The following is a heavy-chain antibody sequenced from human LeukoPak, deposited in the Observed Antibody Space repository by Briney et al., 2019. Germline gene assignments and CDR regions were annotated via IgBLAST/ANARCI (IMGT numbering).Heavy chain of an antibody. CDR1: GGSISNNY. D-gene: IGHD3-9*01. Sequence: SETLSLTCTVSGGSISNNYWSWIRQPPGKGLEWIGYIYYSGSTNYNPSLKSRVTISVDTSKNQFSLKLSSVTAADTAVYYCARQLAPSYDILTGYYDYWGQGTLVTVSS. V-gene: IGHV4-59*08. CDR2: IYYSGST. J-gene: IGHJ4*02. CDR3: ARQLAPSYDILTGYYDY.